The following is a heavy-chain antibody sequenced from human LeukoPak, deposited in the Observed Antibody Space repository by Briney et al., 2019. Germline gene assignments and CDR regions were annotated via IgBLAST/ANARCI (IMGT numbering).Heavy chain of an antibody. CDR3: ARERDSGGGYDAFDI. Sequence: PSETLSLTCTVSGGSISSYYWSWIRQPPGKGLEWIGYIYYSGSTNYNPSLKSRVTISVDTSKNQFSLKLSSVTAADTAVYYCARERDSGGGYDAFDIWGQGTMVTVSS. V-gene: IGHV4-59*01. CDR1: GGSISSYY. D-gene: IGHD6-19*01. CDR2: IYYSGST. J-gene: IGHJ3*02.